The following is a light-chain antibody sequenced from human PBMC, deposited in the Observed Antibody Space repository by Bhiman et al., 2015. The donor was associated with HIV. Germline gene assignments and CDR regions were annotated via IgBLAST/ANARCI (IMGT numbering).Light chain of an antibody. CDR1: SSDVGAYNY. CDR2: DVS. Sequence: QSALTQPASVSGSPGQSITISCTGSSSDVGAYNYVSWYHQPPGKAPKLMIYDVSNRPSGVPNRFSGSKSDNTASLTISGLQAEDEADYYCSSYTTSSTYVFGTGTKVTVL. V-gene: IGLV2-14*03. CDR3: SSYTTSSTYV. J-gene: IGLJ1*01.